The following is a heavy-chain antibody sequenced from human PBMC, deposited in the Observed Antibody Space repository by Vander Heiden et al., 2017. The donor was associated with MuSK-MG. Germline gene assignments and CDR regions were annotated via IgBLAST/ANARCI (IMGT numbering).Heavy chain of an antibody. CDR2: ISSSCSTI. D-gene: IGHD6-6*01. CDR1: GFTFSSHI. J-gene: IGHJ6*03. V-gene: IGHV3-48*01. CDR3: ARDPSSSSGYYYYYMDV. Sequence: EVQLVESGGGLVQPGGSLRLSCAASGFTFSSHIMNWVRQAPGKGLEGVSYISSSCSTIYYADSVKGRFTISRDNAKNSLYLQMNSLSAEDTAVYYCARDPSSSSGYYYYYMDVWGKGTTVTVSS.